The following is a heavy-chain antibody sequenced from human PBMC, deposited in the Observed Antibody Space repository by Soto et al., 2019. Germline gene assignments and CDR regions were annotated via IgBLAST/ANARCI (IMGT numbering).Heavy chain of an antibody. J-gene: IGHJ4*02. V-gene: IGHV3-21*02. CDR1: GFTFSTSS. Sequence: EVQLVESGGGLVKPGGSLRLSCAASGFTFSTSSRTWVRQAPGKGLEWVSSISGSSSNIYYADSVKGRFTISRDNAKNSLSLQMNSLRDEDTAVYYCARDNGYDAATLDYWGQGTLVTVSS. D-gene: IGHD5-12*01. CDR2: ISGSSSNI. CDR3: ARDNGYDAATLDY.